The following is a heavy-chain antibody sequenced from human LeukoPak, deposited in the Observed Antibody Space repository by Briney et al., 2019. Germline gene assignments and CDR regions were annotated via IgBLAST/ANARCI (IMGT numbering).Heavy chain of an antibody. J-gene: IGHJ3*02. CDR1: GGSISSSSYY. CDR2: IYSGGST. Sequence: PSETLSLTCTVSGGSISSSSYYWDWIRQSPGKGLEWIGNIYSGGSTYYTPSLKSRVTISVDTSKNQFSLKLSSVTAADTAIYFCARHSRSGSGGYENAFDIWGQGTMVTVPS. CDR3: ARHSRSGSGGYENAFDI. D-gene: IGHD5-12*01. V-gene: IGHV4-39*01.